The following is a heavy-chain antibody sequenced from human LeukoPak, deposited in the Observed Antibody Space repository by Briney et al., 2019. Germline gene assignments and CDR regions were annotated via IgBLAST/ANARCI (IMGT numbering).Heavy chain of an antibody. V-gene: IGHV3-64*01. CDR1: GFSVSNYV. D-gene: IGHD2-15*01. CDR3: ARDRDGGFAFDI. J-gene: IGHJ3*02. Sequence: PGVSLRLSCAASGFSVSNYVMHWVRQAPGKGLEYVSAIMPNGETRGYVNSMKGRFTISRDNSKNTLYLQMGSLRAEDMAIYYCARDRDGGFAFDIWGQGTLVTVSS. CDR2: IMPNGETR.